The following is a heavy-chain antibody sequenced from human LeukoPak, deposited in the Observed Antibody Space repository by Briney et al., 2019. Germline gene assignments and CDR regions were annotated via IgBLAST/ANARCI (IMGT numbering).Heavy chain of an antibody. CDR3: ARVGSSRWYGLFDY. Sequence: PSGTLSLTCAVSGGSLSSSNWWRWVRPPPGKGLEWIGEIYHSGSTNYNPSLKSRVTISVDKSKNQFSLKLSSVTGADTAVYYCARVGSSRWYGLFDYWGQGTLVTASS. CDR1: GGSLSSSNW. D-gene: IGHD6-13*01. V-gene: IGHV4-4*02. J-gene: IGHJ4*02. CDR2: IYHSGST.